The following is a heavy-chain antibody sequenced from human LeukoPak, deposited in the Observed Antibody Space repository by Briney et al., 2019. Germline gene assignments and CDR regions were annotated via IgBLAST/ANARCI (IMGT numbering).Heavy chain of an antibody. V-gene: IGHV3-7*01. D-gene: IGHD2/OR15-2a*01. J-gene: IGHJ6*02. CDR1: GLTFSSSW. Sequence: GGSLRLSCAVSGLTFSSSWMDWVRQAPGKGLEWVASINPDGNKKYSADSVKGRFTISRDNAENSLYLQMNSLRAEDTAVYYCAKSLYSTTDGMDVWGQGTTVTVSS. CDR3: AKSLYSTTDGMDV. CDR2: INPDGNKK.